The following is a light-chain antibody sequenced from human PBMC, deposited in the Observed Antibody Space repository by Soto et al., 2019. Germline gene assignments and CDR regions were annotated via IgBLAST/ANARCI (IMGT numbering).Light chain of an antibody. CDR1: DIASKS. CDR2: DDN. CDR3: QVWDSSSDHYV. J-gene: IGLJ1*01. V-gene: IGLV3-21*02. Sequence: SYELTQPTSVSGAPGQTARISCGGNDIASKSVHWSQQKPGQAPVLVVYDDNDRPSGIPERFSGSNSGDTATLTISRVEAGDEADYYCQVWDSSSDHYVLGSGTKVTVL.